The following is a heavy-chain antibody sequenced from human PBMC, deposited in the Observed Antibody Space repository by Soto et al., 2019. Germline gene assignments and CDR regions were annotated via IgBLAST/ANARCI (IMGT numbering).Heavy chain of an antibody. Sequence: QVQLQQWGAGLLKPSETLSLTCAVYGGSFSGYYWSWIRQPPGKGLEWIGEINHSGSTNYNPSLKSRVTISVDTSKNQFSLKLRSVTAADTAVYYCARGVATVVTSYFDYWGQGTLVTVSS. CDR3: ARGVATVVTSYFDY. V-gene: IGHV4-34*01. CDR1: GGSFSGYY. J-gene: IGHJ4*02. CDR2: INHSGST. D-gene: IGHD5-12*01.